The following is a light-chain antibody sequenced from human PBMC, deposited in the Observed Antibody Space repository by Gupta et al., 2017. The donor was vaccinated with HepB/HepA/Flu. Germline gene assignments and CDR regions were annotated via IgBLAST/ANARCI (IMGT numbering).Light chain of an antibody. CDR2: YDS. CDR3: QVWDSSSDHPVV. Sequence: SYVLTPPPAVSVAAGKTARITCGGNNIGSKSVHWYQQKPGQAPVLVIYYDSDRPSGIPERFSGSNSGNTATLTISRVEAGDEADYYCQVWDSSSDHPVVFGGGTKLTVL. CDR1: NIGSKS. J-gene: IGLJ2*01. V-gene: IGLV3-21*04.